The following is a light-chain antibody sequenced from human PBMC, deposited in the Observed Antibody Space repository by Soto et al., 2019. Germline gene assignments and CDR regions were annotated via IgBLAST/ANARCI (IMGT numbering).Light chain of an antibody. J-gene: IGLJ7*01. CDR3: QSYDSSLAV. CDR1: SGSIASNY. Sequence: LTQPHSVSESPGKTVTISCTRSSGSIASNYVHWYQQRPGSAPTTVIFEDNHRPSGVPDRFSGSIDSSSNSASLTISGLQTEDEADYLCQSYDSSLAVFGGGTQLTVL. CDR2: EDN. V-gene: IGLV6-57*04.